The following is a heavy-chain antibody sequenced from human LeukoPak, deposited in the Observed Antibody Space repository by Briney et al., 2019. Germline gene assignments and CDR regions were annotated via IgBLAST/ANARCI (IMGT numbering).Heavy chain of an antibody. D-gene: IGHD2-21*01. CDR1: GFTFSSYG. CDR2: VSSNGDST. CDR3: ARDRCGGNDCWRYFDY. J-gene: IGHJ4*02. Sequence: GGSLRLSCAASGFTFSSYGMHWVRQAPGKGLEYVSAVSSNGDSTYYANSVKGRFTISRDNSKNTLYLQMGSLRAEDMAVYYCARDRCGGNDCWRYFDYWGQGTLVTVSS. V-gene: IGHV3-64*01.